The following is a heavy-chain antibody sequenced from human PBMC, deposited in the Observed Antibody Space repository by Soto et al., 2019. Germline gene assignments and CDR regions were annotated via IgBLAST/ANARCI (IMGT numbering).Heavy chain of an antibody. Sequence: QVQLVQSGAEVKKPGSSVKVSCKASGGTFSSYTISWVRQAPGQGLEWMGRIIPILGIANYAQKFQGRVTITADKSTSTAYMELSSLRSEDTAVYYCARGIVVVVAAMNYYSGMDVWGQGTTVTVSS. D-gene: IGHD2-15*01. V-gene: IGHV1-69*02. CDR2: IIPILGIA. CDR3: ARGIVVVVAAMNYYSGMDV. J-gene: IGHJ6*02. CDR1: GGTFSSYT.